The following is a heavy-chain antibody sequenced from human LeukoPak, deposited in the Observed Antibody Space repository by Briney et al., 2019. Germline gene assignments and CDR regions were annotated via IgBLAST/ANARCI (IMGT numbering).Heavy chain of an antibody. V-gene: IGHV3-13*01. CDR1: GFTFSDYD. CDR3: ARGVSYYYDNSGHTGWYFDL. CDR2: IGTAGDT. D-gene: IGHD3-22*01. Sequence: PAGSLRLSCAASGFTFSDYDMHWVRQATGKGLEWVSAIGTAGDTYYTGSVKGRFAISRENAKNSLYLQRNSLRAGGTAVYYWARGVSYYYDNSGHTGWYFDLWGRGTLVTVSS. J-gene: IGHJ2*01.